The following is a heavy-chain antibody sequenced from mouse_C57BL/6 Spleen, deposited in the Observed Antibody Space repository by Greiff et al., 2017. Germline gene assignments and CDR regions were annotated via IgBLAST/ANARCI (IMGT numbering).Heavy chain of an antibody. CDR1: GFTFSSYT. V-gene: IGHV5-9*01. CDR3: ARQGWDGWYFDV. Sequence: EVHLVESGGGLVKPGGSLKLSCAASGFTFSSYTMSWVRQTPEKRLEWVATISGGGGNTYYPDSVKGRFTISRDNAKNTLYLQMSSLRSEDTALYYCARQGWDGWYFDVWGTGTTVTVSS. D-gene: IGHD4-1*01. J-gene: IGHJ1*03. CDR2: ISGGGGNT.